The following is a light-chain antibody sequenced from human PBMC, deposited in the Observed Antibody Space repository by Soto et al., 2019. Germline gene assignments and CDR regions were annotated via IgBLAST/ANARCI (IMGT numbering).Light chain of an antibody. CDR3: VSFTASSSYV. CDR2: DIT. CDR1: SSDVGAYIY. Sequence: QPALTQPASVSRSPGQSITISCTGTSSDVGAYIYVSWYQQHPGKAPQLMIYDITNRPSGVSNRFSGSKSGNTASLTISGLQAEDEADYYCVSFTASSSYVFGTGAKVTVL. J-gene: IGLJ1*01. V-gene: IGLV2-14*01.